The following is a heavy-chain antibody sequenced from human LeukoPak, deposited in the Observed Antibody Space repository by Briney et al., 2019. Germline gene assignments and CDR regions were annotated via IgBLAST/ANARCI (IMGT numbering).Heavy chain of an antibody. V-gene: IGHV3-48*03. CDR2: ISSSGSTI. Sequence: GGSLRLSCAASGFTFSSYEMNWVRQAPGKGLEWVSYISSSGSTIYYADSVKGRFTISRDNAKNSLYLQMNSLRAEDTAVYYCARVTYYYYYYMDVWGKGTTVTISS. J-gene: IGHJ6*03. CDR1: GFTFSSYE. CDR3: ARVTYYYYYYMDV.